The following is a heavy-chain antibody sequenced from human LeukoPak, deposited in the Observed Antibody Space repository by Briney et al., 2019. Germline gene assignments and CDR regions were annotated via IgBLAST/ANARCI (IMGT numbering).Heavy chain of an antibody. J-gene: IGHJ4*02. Sequence: SETLSLSCTVSGDSASSNIYYWSWMRQPPGERLEWIGYISYSGSSSYNPSLKSRVTISVDKSENHISLKLTSVTAADTAVYYCAREGGPYRPLEYSGQGTLVTVAS. V-gene: IGHV4-61*03. CDR2: ISYSGSS. CDR1: GDSASSNIYY. CDR3: AREGGPYRPLEY.